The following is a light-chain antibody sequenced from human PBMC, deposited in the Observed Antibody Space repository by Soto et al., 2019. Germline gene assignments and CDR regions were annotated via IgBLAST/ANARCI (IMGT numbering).Light chain of an antibody. CDR3: QQYNDWPPFP. CDR1: QTVSSN. V-gene: IGKV3-15*01. J-gene: IGKJ3*01. Sequence: EIVMTQSPATLSVSPGERATLSCRASQTVSSNFAWYQQKPGQAPRLLIHGAAPRAAGIPARFSGSGSAQDFTLTISSLQSEDFAVYYCQQYNDWPPFPVGPGTRVDI. CDR2: GAA.